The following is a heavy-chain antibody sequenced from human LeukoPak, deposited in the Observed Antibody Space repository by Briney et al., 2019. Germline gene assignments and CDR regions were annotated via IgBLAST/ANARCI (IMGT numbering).Heavy chain of an antibody. CDR3: VRNSGELGA. CDR2: IYSAGST. D-gene: IGHD2-21*01. V-gene: IGHV3-53*01. CDR1: GFTVSNNY. J-gene: IGHJ5*02. Sequence: GGSLRLSCAASGFTVSNNYMSWVRRAAGKGLEWVALIYSAGSTYYADSVKGRFTISRDNSKNTLHLQMNSLRAEDTAVYYCVRNSGELGAWGQGTLVTVSS.